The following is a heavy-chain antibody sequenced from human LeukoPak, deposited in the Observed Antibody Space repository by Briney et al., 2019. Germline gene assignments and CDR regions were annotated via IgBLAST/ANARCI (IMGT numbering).Heavy chain of an antibody. D-gene: IGHD2-15*01. J-gene: IGHJ6*02. Sequence: SVKVSCKASGGTISSYAISWVRQALGQGLEWVGRIIPIFGMANYAQKFQGRVTITADKSTSTAYMELSSLRSEDTAVYYCARTYCSGGSCYDLPYYYYYGMDVWGQGTTVTVSS. CDR1: GGTISSYA. CDR3: ARTYCSGGSCYDLPYYYYYGMDV. CDR2: IIPIFGMA. V-gene: IGHV1-69*04.